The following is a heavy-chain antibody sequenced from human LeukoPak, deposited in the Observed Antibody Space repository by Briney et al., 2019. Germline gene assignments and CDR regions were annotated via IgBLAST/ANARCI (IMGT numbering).Heavy chain of an antibody. Sequence: PSETLSLTCAVYGGSFSGYYWSCIRQPPGKGLEWIGDIYYTGSTNHTPSLKSRVTISVDTSKNQFSLKLSSVTAADTAVYYCARVVYSGYDFRGAMDVWGKGTTVTVSS. J-gene: IGHJ6*03. D-gene: IGHD5-12*01. CDR2: IYYTGST. V-gene: IGHV4-59*01. CDR1: GGSFSGYY. CDR3: ARVVYSGYDFRGAMDV.